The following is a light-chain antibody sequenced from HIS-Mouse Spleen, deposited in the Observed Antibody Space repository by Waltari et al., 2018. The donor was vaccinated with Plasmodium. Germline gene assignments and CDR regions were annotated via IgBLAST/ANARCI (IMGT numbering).Light chain of an antibody. CDR2: GAS. Sequence: EIVLTQSPGTLSLSPGERATLSCRASQSGSSSYLALYQQKPGQAPRLLIYGASSRATGIPDRFSGSGSGTDFTLTISRLEPEDFAVYYCQQYGSSPPYTFGQGTKLEIK. CDR3: QQYGSSPPYT. J-gene: IGKJ2*01. CDR1: QSGSSSY. V-gene: IGKV3-20*01.